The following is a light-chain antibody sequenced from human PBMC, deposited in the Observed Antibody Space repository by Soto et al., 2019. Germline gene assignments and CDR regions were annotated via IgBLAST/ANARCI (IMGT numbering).Light chain of an antibody. Sequence: QSVLTQPPSLSAAPGQTVTISRSGGSSNIGNNYVSWYQQVAGTTPKLLIFDNNKRPSGIPDRFSGSKSGTSATLGIAGLQTGDAADYYCATWDSSLSAWLFGGGTQLTVL. CDR1: SSNIGNNY. J-gene: IGLJ3*02. CDR2: DNN. V-gene: IGLV1-51*01. CDR3: ATWDSSLSAWL.